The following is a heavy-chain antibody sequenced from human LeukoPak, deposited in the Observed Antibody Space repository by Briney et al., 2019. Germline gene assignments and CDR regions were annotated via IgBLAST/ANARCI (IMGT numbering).Heavy chain of an antibody. D-gene: IGHD4-17*01. CDR1: GFTFSNAW. CDR2: IKSKTDGGTT. J-gene: IGHJ4*02. Sequence: GGSLRLSCAASGFTFSNAWMSWVRQAPGKGLEWVGRIKSKTDGGTTDYAATVKGRFTISRDDLKNTLYLQMNSLKTEDTAVYYCTTGPRGYGDYVFDYWGQGTLVTVSS. CDR3: TTGPRGYGDYVFDY. V-gene: IGHV3-15*01.